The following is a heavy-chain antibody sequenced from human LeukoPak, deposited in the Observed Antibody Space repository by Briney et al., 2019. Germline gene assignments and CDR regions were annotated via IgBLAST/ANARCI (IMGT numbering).Heavy chain of an antibody. D-gene: IGHD5-24*01. CDR3: ARGGRDGYLFDY. J-gene: IGHJ4*02. Sequence: PSQTLSLTCTVSGDSISSGDYYWSWIRQPPGNGLEWIGYIYYSGTTYYNPSLKSRITISLDTSKNQFSLKLSSVTAADTAVYYCARGGRDGYLFDYWGQGTLVTVSS. CDR1: GDSISSGDYY. CDR2: IYYSGTT. V-gene: IGHV4-30-4*01.